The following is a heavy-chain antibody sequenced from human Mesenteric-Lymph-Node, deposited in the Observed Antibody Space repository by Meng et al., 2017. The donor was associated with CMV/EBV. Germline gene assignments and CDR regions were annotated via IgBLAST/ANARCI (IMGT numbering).Heavy chain of an antibody. J-gene: IGHJ6*02. CDR1: GFTFFTYG. CDR3: ARAADAYYYYGMDV. CDR2: INWNGGST. D-gene: IGHD6-25*01. Sequence: GESLKISCAASGFTFFTYGMSWVRQAPGKGLEWVSGINWNGGSTGYADSVKGRFTISRDNAKKSLYLQMNSLRAEDTALYHCARAADAYYYYGMDVWGQGTTVTVSS. V-gene: IGHV3-20*01.